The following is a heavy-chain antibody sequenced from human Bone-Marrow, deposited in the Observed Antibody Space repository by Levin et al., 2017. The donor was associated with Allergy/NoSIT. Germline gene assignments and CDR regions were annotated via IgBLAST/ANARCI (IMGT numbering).Heavy chain of an antibody. CDR1: GASIGSDSLY. CDR2: VYYTGFT. V-gene: IGHV4-61*01. CDR3: AKLHEASNIAFDI. Sequence: SETLSLTCTVSGASIGSDSLYWSWVRQPPGGGLEWIGYVYYTGFTNYNPSLETRVSLSVVPSKNQFSLEMTSVTAADTAVCYCAKLHEASNIAFDIWGQGTMVTVSS. J-gene: IGHJ3*02. D-gene: IGHD4-11*01.